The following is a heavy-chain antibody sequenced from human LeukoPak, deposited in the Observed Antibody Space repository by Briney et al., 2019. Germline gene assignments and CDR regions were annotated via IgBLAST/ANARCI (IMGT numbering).Heavy chain of an antibody. Sequence: PGGSLRLSCAASGFTVSSNYMSWVRQAPGKGLEWVSVIYSGGSTYYADSVKGRFTISRDNSKNTLYLQMNSLRAEDTAVYYCARARREEIWFGDPGLYFDYWGQGTLVTVSS. CDR2: IYSGGST. CDR1: GFTVSSNY. D-gene: IGHD3-10*01. CDR3: ARARREEIWFGDPGLYFDY. V-gene: IGHV3-66*01. J-gene: IGHJ4*02.